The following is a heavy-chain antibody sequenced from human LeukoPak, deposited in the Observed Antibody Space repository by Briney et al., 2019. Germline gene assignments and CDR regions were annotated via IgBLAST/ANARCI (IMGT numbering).Heavy chain of an antibody. Sequence: QPGGSLRLSCVDSGVTLRRLWMHWVRQAPGKGLVWVSRISEDGSSTNYADSVKGRFTISRDNAKNSLYLQMNSLRAEDTAVYYCARDHHFYVWGSYRQREDWFDPWGQGTLVTVSS. J-gene: IGHJ5*02. CDR1: GVTLRRLW. D-gene: IGHD3-16*02. CDR3: ARDHHFYVWGSYRQREDWFDP. V-gene: IGHV3-74*01. CDR2: ISEDGSST.